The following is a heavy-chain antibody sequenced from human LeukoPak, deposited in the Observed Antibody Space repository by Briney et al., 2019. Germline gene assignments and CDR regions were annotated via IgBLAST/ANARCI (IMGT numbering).Heavy chain of an antibody. J-gene: IGHJ4*02. CDR1: GYTFTSYG. CDR2: INPDTDDT. V-gene: IGHV1-18*01. D-gene: IGHD4-17*01. Sequence: ASVKVSCKASGYTFTSYGISWVRQAPGQGLEWMGWINPDTDDTVYAQKFQVRVKMTRDTSINTAYMELNRLTSDDTAVYYCARPDYDDDDSPGRHDWGQGTQVTVSS. CDR3: ARPDYDDDDSPGRHD.